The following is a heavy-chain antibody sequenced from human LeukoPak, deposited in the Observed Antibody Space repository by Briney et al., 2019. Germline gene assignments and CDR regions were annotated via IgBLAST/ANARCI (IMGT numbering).Heavy chain of an antibody. CDR1: GFTFSSYA. Sequence: GRSLRLSCAASGFTFSSYAMHWVRQAPGKGLEWLAVISFDGTKEYSAGSVKGRFSISRDNSKNTVFLQMNSLRLDDTAVYYCARAGGKIRGFGGFQQWGQGALVTVSS. CDR3: ARAGGKIRGFGGFQQ. D-gene: IGHD3-10*01. V-gene: IGHV3-30*04. J-gene: IGHJ1*01. CDR2: ISFDGTKE.